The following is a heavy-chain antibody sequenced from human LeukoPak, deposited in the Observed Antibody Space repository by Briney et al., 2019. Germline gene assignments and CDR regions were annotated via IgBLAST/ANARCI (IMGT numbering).Heavy chain of an antibody. Sequence: SVKVSCKASGFTFTSYYMNWVQQAPGQGLEWIGMINPSGGSTSYAQKLQGRVTMTRDTSTSTVYMELSSLRSEDTAVYYCARVTAVAGSGFDYWGQGTLVTVSS. CDR1: GFTFTSYY. D-gene: IGHD6-19*01. V-gene: IGHV1-46*04. CDR3: ARVTAVAGSGFDY. CDR2: INPSGGST. J-gene: IGHJ4*02.